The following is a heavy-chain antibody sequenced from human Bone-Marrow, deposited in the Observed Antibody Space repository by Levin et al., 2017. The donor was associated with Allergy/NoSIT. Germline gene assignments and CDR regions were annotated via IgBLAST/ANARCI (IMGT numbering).Heavy chain of an antibody. V-gene: IGHV3-23*01. CDR3: AKDFTEGAAKNPNPRRGPFDY. J-gene: IGHJ4*02. CDR2: ISGSGGST. CDR1: GFTFSSYA. Sequence: PGGSLRLSCAASGFTFSSYAMSWVRQAPGKGLEWVSAISGSGGSTYYADSVKGRFTISRDNSKNTLYLQMNSLRAEDTAVYYCAKDFTEGAAKNPNPRRGPFDYWGQGTLVTVSS. D-gene: IGHD1-26*01.